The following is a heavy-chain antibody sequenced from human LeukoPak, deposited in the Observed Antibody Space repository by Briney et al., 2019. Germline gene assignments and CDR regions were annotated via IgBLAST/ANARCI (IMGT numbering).Heavy chain of an antibody. CDR2: IKQDGSEK. CDR1: GFTFSSYW. V-gene: IGHV3-7*01. CDR3: SRLGGSYYHY. D-gene: IGHD1-26*01. J-gene: IGHJ4*02. Sequence: GGSVRLSCAASGFTFSSYWMSWVRQAPGKGLEWVANIKQDGSEKYYVDSVKGRFTISRDNAKKSLYLQMNSLRAEDTAIYYCSRLGGSYYHYWGQGTLVTVSS.